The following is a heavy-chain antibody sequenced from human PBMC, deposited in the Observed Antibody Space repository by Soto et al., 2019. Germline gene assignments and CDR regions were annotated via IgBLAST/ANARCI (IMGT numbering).Heavy chain of an antibody. CDR2: INPSGGST. V-gene: IGHV1-46*01. Sequence: ASVKVSCKASGYTFTSYYVHWVRQAPGQGLEWMGIINPSGGSTSYAQKFQGRVTMTRDTSTSTVYMELSSLRSEDTAVYYCARAPMYYYDSSGTPGGAFDIWGQGTMVTVSS. J-gene: IGHJ3*02. D-gene: IGHD3-22*01. CDR1: GYTFTSYY. CDR3: ARAPMYYYDSSGTPGGAFDI.